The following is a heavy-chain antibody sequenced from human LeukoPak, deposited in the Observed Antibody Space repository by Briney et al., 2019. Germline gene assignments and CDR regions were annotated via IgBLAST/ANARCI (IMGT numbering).Heavy chain of an antibody. CDR2: ISAYNGNT. CDR3: ATSKGAMAHIDY. CDR1: GYTFTSYG. D-gene: IGHD5-18*01. V-gene: IGHV1-18*01. Sequence: ASVKVSCKASGYTFTSYGISWVRQAPGQGLEWMGWISAYNGNTNYAQKLQGRVTMTTDTSTSTACMELRSLRSDDTAVYYCATSKGAMAHIDYWGQGTLVTVSS. J-gene: IGHJ4*02.